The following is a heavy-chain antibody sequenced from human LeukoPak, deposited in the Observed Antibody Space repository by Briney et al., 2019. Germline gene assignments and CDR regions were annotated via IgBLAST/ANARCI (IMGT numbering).Heavy chain of an antibody. V-gene: IGHV3-48*01. J-gene: IGHJ6*03. D-gene: IGHD4-23*01. CDR2: ISSSSSTI. CDR3: AKPLRWYHGYMDV. Sequence: PGGSLRLSCAASGFTFSSYSMNWVRQAPGKGLEWVSYISSSSSTIYYADSVKGRFTISRDNAKNSLYLQMNSLRAEDTAVYYCAKPLRWYHGYMDVWGKGTTVTVSS. CDR1: GFTFSSYS.